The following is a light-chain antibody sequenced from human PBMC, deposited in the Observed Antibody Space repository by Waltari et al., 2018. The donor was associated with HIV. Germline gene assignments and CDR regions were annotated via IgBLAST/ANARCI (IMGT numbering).Light chain of an antibody. Sequence: SYELTQQPSVSVSPGQTARITCSGDALTKKYAYWYQQKSGQAPILVIYDDTKRPSGIPERFSGSTSGTMATLTISGAQVEDEADYYCYSRDTSGIHFVFGTGTKVTVL. CDR2: DDT. CDR3: YSRDTSGIHFV. J-gene: IGLJ1*01. CDR1: ALTKKY. V-gene: IGLV3-10*01.